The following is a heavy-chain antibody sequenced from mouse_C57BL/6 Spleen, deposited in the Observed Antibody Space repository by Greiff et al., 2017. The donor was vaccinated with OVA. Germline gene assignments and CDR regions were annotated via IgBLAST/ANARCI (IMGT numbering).Heavy chain of an antibody. Sequence: QVQLQQPGAELVRPGTSVKLSCKASGYTFTSYWMHWVKQRPGQGLEWIGVIDPSDSYTNYNQKFKGKATVTVDTSSSTAYMQLSSLTSEDSAVYYCARREDYDVNYFDYWGQGTTLTVSS. D-gene: IGHD2-4*01. J-gene: IGHJ2*01. CDR2: IDPSDSYT. V-gene: IGHV1-59*01. CDR1: GYTFTSYW. CDR3: ARREDYDVNYFDY.